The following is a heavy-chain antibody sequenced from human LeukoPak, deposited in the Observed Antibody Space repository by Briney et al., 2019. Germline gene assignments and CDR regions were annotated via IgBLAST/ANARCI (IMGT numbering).Heavy chain of an antibody. J-gene: IGHJ4*02. CDR2: ISGTSRYI. Sequence: GGSLRLSFVSCGFTFITYTRNCVGQAPGKGLEWVSSISGTSRYIYYVDSVKGRFTISRDNAQNSLYLQMNSLTAEDTAVYYCARDGRYSDYDFDYRGPGTLVTVSS. D-gene: IGHD4-11*01. CDR1: GFTFITYT. V-gene: IGHV3-21*01. CDR3: ARDGRYSDYDFDY.